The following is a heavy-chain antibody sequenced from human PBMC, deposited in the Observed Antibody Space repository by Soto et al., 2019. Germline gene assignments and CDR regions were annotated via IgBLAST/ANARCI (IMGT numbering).Heavy chain of an antibody. Sequence: PSYTLSLTCTVSGDSVCSGDYDGRWIRQHPGKGLEWIGYIYYSGSTYYNPSLKSRVTISKDTSKNQFSLKLSSVTAADTAVYYCARGTTLNWFDPWGQGTLVTVS. J-gene: IGHJ5*02. V-gene: IGHV4-31*03. CDR3: ARGTTLNWFDP. CDR1: GDSVCSGDYD. CDR2: IYYSGST.